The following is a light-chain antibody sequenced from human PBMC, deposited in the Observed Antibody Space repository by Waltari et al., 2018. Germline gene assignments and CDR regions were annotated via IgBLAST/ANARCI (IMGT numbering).Light chain of an antibody. V-gene: IGLV8-61*01. CDR3: VLYMGSGISV. J-gene: IGLJ6*01. CDR1: PGSASTSSY. Sequence: QTVVPQEPSFSVSPGGTVTHTCGLRPGSASTSSYPSWYQQTPGQAPRTLIYTTNTRSSGVPDRFSGSILGNKAALTITGAQADDESDYYCVLYMGSGISVFGSGTKVTVL. CDR2: TTN.